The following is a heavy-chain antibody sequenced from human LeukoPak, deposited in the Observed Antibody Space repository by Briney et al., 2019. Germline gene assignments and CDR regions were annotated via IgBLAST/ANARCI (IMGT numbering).Heavy chain of an antibody. Sequence: ASVKVSCKASGYTFTNYDINWVRQATGQGLEWMGWMNPNSGNTDYAQKFQGRVTITRNISISTAYMELSSLRSEDTAVYYCANVYGSGSYYNPGDGPLDYWGQGTLVTVSS. CDR1: GYTFTNYD. CDR3: ANVYGSGSYYNPGDGPLDY. D-gene: IGHD3-10*01. CDR2: MNPNSGNT. V-gene: IGHV1-8*03. J-gene: IGHJ4*02.